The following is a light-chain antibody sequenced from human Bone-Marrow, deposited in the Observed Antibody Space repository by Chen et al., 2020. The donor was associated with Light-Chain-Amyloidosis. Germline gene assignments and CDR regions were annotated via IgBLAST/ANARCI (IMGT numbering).Light chain of an antibody. CDR3: AHWDDSMMGRL. J-gene: IGLJ3*02. CDR1: SSNVGGIT. CDR2: SNN. Sequence: SVLTQPPSASGTPGPRVTISCSGNSSNVGGITVNWYQQVPGTAPKLLIYSNNKRPSGVPDRFSGAKSGTSAALAISGLQSEDEVDDYCAHWDDSMMGRLFGGGTKLTVL. V-gene: IGLV1-44*01.